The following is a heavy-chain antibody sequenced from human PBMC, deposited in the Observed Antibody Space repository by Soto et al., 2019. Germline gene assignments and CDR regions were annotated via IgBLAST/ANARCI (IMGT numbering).Heavy chain of an antibody. V-gene: IGHV3-23*01. Sequence: EVQLLESGGGLVQPGGSLRLSCAASGFTFSGYAMTWVRKAPGKGLEWVAATTPGGGVTNYADSVKGQFTITRDNSKSTLYLQMNSLRAEDTAVYCCGKDRPLRGNYQGLDYWGQGTLVTVSS. J-gene: IGHJ4*02. CDR1: GFTFSGYA. D-gene: IGHD3-16*01. CDR2: TTPGGGVT. CDR3: GKDRPLRGNYQGLDY.